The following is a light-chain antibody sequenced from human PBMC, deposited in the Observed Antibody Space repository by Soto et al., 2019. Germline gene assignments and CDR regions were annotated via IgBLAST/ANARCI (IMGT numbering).Light chain of an antibody. J-gene: IGKJ2*01. CDR2: DTS. V-gene: IGKV3-11*01. Sequence: EIVLPQSPATLSLSPGERATLSCRASQSVSSYLAWYHQKPGQAPRLLSYDTSNRATGIPARFSGSGSGTDFTLTISSREPEDFAVYYCHQRSNWPLMYTFGQGTKLEIK. CDR1: QSVSSY. CDR3: HQRSNWPLMYT.